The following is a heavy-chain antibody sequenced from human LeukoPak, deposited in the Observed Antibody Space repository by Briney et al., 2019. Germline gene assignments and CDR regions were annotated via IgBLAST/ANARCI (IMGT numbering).Heavy chain of an antibody. D-gene: IGHD3-3*01. CDR3: ARREITIVSFDL. J-gene: IGHJ2*01. CDR2: MNSDGSST. Sequence: SGRSHRLFCAASGFTLSRYWMHWVSHVPGKGLVCVSRMNSDGSSTGYADSVKGRFTISRDNAKNTLYLQMNSLRTEDTAVYYCARREITIVSFDLWGRGTLVTVSS. V-gene: IGHV3-74*01. CDR1: GFTLSRYW.